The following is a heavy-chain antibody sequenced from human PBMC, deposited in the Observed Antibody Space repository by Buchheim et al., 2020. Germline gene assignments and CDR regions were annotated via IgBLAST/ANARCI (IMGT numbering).Heavy chain of an antibody. Sequence: VELVEFGGGLVQPGGSLRLSCAASGFTFSDYYMSWIRQAPGKGLEWVSYISTSGNTIYYADSVKGRFTISRDNAKKSLYLQINSLRAEDTAVYYCARYRYQWTPDHYFDFWGQGTL. D-gene: IGHD2-8*01. CDR1: GFTFSDYY. CDR3: ARYRYQWTPDHYFDF. V-gene: IGHV3-11*01. J-gene: IGHJ4*02. CDR2: ISTSGNTI.